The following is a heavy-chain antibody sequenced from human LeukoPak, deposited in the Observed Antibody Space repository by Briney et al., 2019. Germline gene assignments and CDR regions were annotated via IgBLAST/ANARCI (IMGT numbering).Heavy chain of an antibody. CDR3: ARETPRRGETRDGYR. Sequence: PTGGSLRLSCAASGFTFKKYWMNWVRQVPGKGLECLGNIKEDGSETYYADSVKGRFTISRDNPKNLLFLQINSLRVEDTAVYYCARETPRRGETRDGYRWGQGTLVTVSS. V-gene: IGHV3-7*01. CDR1: GFTFKKYW. CDR2: IKEDGSET. D-gene: IGHD5-24*01. J-gene: IGHJ4*02.